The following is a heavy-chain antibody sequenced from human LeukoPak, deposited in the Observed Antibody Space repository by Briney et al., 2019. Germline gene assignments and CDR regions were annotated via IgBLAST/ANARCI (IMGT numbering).Heavy chain of an antibody. V-gene: IGHV4-59*01. CDR3: ARDRPGGSSLDY. J-gene: IGHJ4*02. Sequence: SETLSLTCTVSGDSISSYYWSWIRQPPGKGLEWIGYIYYSGRTNFNPSLKSRVTMSVDTSKNQFSQKLSSVTAADTAVYYCARDRPGGSSLDYWGQGTLVTVSS. CDR2: IYYSGRT. D-gene: IGHD1-26*01. CDR1: GDSISSYY.